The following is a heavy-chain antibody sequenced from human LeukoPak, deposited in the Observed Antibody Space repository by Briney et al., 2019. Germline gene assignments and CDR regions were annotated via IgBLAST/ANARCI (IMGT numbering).Heavy chain of an antibody. Sequence: PSETLPLTCTVSGGSISSSSYYWGWIRQPPGKGLEWIGYIYYSGSTNYNPSLKSRVTISVDSSKNHFSLKLSSVTAADTAVYYCARQPPLLGTFDYWGQGTLVTASS. CDR3: ARQPPLLGTFDY. V-gene: IGHV4-61*05. CDR1: GGSISSSSYY. CDR2: IYYSGST. J-gene: IGHJ4*02.